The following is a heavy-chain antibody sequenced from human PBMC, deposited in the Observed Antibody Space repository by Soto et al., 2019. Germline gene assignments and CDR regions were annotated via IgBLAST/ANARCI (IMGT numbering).Heavy chain of an antibody. V-gene: IGHV3-23*01. Sequence: XGSLRLSCSASGVTFSSYAMSWVRQAPGKGLDWVSAISGSGGSTYYADSVKGRFTISRDNSKNTLYLQMNSLRAEDTAVYYCAKRADYDSSGYSIDSWGQGTLVTVSS. CDR1: GVTFSSYA. D-gene: IGHD3-22*01. CDR2: ISGSGGST. CDR3: AKRADYDSSGYSIDS. J-gene: IGHJ4*02.